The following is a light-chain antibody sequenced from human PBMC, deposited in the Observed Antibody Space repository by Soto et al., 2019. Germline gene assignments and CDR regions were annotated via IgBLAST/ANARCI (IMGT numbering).Light chain of an antibody. CDR3: QQTYSAPPL. J-gene: IGKJ1*01. Sequence: DIHITQRPSSQSASLGHRVTITCRASQSIGTNLNWYQQRPAKAPNLLIYAVSSLQSGVSSRFSGSGSGTDFTLSINSLQREDFATYYCQQTYSAPPLFGQGTKVDIK. CDR1: QSIGTN. CDR2: AVS. V-gene: IGKV1-39*01.